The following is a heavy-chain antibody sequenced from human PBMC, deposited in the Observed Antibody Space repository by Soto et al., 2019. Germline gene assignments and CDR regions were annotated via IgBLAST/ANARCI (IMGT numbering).Heavy chain of an antibody. CDR3: ARGINAGVDY. CDR1: GYTFTSYD. V-gene: IGHV1-8*01. Sequence: ASVKVSCKASGYTFTSYDINWVRQATGQGLEWMGWMNPNSGNTGHAQKFQGRVTMTRNTSINTAYMELSSLRSEDTAIYYCARGINAGVDYWGQGTPVTVSS. J-gene: IGHJ4*02. CDR2: MNPNSGNT. D-gene: IGHD3-10*01.